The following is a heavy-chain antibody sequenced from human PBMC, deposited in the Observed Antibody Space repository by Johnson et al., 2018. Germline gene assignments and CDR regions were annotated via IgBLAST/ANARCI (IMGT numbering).Heavy chain of an antibody. V-gene: IGHV3-30-3*01. CDR2: ISYDENNQ. CDR3: AKGSGYYGGTGYMDV. D-gene: IGHD3-3*01. CDR1: GFTFSGSA. J-gene: IGHJ6*03. Sequence: QVQLVESGGGVVQXGRSLRLSCAASGFTFSGSAMHWVRQAPGKGLEGVASISYDENNQDYSDSLRGRVPISRDNSKNMLFLQMNGRRAEDTAVDYCAKGSGYYGGTGYMDVWGKGTTVTVSS.